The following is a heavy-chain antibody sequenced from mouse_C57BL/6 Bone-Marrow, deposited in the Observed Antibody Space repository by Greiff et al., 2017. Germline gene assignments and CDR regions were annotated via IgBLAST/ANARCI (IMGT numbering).Heavy chain of an antibody. J-gene: IGHJ3*01. CDR1: GFTFTDYY. D-gene: IGHD1-1*01. CDR2: IRNKANGYTT. CDR3: ARSYGSSYDAY. Sequence: EVKLVESGGGLVQPGGSLSLSCAASGFTFTDYYMSWVRQPPGTALEWLGFIRNKANGYTTEYSASVKGRFTISRDNSQSILYLQMNALRAEDSATYYCARSYGSSYDAYWGQGTLVTVSA. V-gene: IGHV7-3*01.